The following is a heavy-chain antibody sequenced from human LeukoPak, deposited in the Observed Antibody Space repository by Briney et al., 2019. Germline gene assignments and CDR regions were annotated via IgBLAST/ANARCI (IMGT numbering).Heavy chain of an antibody. CDR1: GGSISSYY. CDR2: IYYSGST. Sequence: PAETLSLTCTVSGGSISSYYWSWIRQPPGKGLEWLGYIYYSGSTNFNPSLKSRVTISVDTSKIQFSLKLSSVTAADTAVYYCARVSIAASFDPWGQGTLVTVSS. J-gene: IGHJ5*02. D-gene: IGHD6-6*01. CDR3: ARVSIAASFDP. V-gene: IGHV4-59*01.